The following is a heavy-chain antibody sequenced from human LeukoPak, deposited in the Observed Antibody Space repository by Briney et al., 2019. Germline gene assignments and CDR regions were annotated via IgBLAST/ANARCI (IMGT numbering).Heavy chain of an antibody. CDR2: IYHSGST. CDR3: ARPIAGAGMHAFDI. Sequence: GSLRLSCAASGFTFSSYSMNWVRQAPGKGLEWIGEIYHSGSTNYNPSLKSRVTISVDTSKNQFSLKLSSVTAADTAVYYCARPIAGAGMHAFDIWGQGTMVTVSS. CDR1: GFTFSSYS. D-gene: IGHD6-13*01. J-gene: IGHJ3*02. V-gene: IGHV4-34*01.